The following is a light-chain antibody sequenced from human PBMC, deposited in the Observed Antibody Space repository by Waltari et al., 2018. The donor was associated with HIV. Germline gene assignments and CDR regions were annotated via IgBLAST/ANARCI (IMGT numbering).Light chain of an antibody. CDR2: SAS. CDR1: QNINNY. CDR3: QQSYSTTWT. Sequence: DIQMTQSPSSLSASVGDRVTITCLASQNINNYLNWYQEKPGKAPNLLIFSASSLQSGVPSRFSGSRSGTAFTLTITNLQPEDFASYYCQQSYSTTWTFGQGTKVEIK. J-gene: IGKJ1*01. V-gene: IGKV1-39*01.